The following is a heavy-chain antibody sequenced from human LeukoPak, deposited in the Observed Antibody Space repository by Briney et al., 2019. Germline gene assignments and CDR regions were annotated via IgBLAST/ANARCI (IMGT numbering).Heavy chain of an antibody. CDR3: ARSAAAGILFDY. CDR1: GFTFSRFA. V-gene: IGHV3-64*01. CDR2: ISHNGGGT. D-gene: IGHD6-13*01. Sequence: SGGSLRLSCAASGFTFSRFAMNWVRQAPGKGLEYVSAISHNGGGTYYANSVKGRFSISRDNSKNTLYLQMGSLRAEDMAMYYCARSAAAGILFDYWGQGTLVTVSS. J-gene: IGHJ4*02.